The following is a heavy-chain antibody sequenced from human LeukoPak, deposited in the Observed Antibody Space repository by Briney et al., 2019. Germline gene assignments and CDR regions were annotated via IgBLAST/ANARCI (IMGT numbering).Heavy chain of an antibody. D-gene: IGHD6-6*01. Sequence: GASVKVSCKASGYTFTSYGISWVRQAPGQGLEWMGWISAYNGNTNYAQKLQGRVTMTTDTSTSTAYMELRSLRSDDTAVYYCARVVTRPIAARLQYYYSYSIDVWGKGTTVTVSS. CDR1: GYTFTSYG. V-gene: IGHV1-18*01. J-gene: IGHJ6*03. CDR3: ARVVTRPIAARLQYYYSYSIDV. CDR2: ISAYNGNT.